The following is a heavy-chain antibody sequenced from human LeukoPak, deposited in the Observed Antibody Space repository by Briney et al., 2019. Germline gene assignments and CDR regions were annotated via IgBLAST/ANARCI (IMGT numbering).Heavy chain of an antibody. D-gene: IGHD6-13*01. Sequence: QSGGSLRLSCAASVFTLSNYGLNWLRQAPGKGLEWVSYISNSGSTIDYADSVKGRFTISRDNAKNSLYLQMNSLRDEDTAVYYSAIDRGSSSWYNFDRWGQGTLVTVSS. V-gene: IGHV3-48*02. CDR3: AIDRGSSSWYNFDR. J-gene: IGHJ4*02. CDR1: VFTLSNYG. CDR2: ISNSGSTI.